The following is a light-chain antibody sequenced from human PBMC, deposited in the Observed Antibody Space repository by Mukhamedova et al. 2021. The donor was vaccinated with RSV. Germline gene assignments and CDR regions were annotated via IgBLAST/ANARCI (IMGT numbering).Light chain of an antibody. CDR2: GAA. J-gene: IGKJ2*03. CDR3: QKYGGSYS. V-gene: IGKV3-20*01. Sequence: RLLIYGAASRATGIPDRFSGSGSGTDFTLSISRLEPEDSAVYSCQKYGGSYSFGQGTKLEI.